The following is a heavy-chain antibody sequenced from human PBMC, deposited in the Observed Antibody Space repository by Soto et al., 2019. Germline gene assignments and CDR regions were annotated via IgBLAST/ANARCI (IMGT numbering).Heavy chain of an antibody. V-gene: IGHV3-30-3*01. Sequence: GSLRLSCAASGFTFSSYAMHWVRQAPGKGLEWVAVISYDGSNKYYADSVKGRFTISRDNSKNTLYLQMNSLRAEDTAVYYCARGPLYYDFWSGYLPYYYYYGMDVWGQGTTVTVSS. CDR1: GFTFSSYA. CDR2: ISYDGSNK. J-gene: IGHJ6*02. CDR3: ARGPLYYDFWSGYLPYYYYYGMDV. D-gene: IGHD3-3*01.